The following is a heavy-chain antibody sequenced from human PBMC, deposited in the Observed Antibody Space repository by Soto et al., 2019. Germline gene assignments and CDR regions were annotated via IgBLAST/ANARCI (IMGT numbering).Heavy chain of an antibody. J-gene: IGHJ4*02. CDR1: GFTFSSYG. Sequence: QVQLVESGGAVVQPGMSLRLSCAASGFTFSSYGMHWVRQAPGKGLEWVAGIWYDGSNKYYADSVKGRFTISRDNSKNTLYLQMNSLRAEDTAVYYCARDGGNLPFDYWCQGTLVTVS. D-gene: IGHD2-15*01. CDR2: IWYDGSNK. CDR3: ARDGGNLPFDY. V-gene: IGHV3-33*01.